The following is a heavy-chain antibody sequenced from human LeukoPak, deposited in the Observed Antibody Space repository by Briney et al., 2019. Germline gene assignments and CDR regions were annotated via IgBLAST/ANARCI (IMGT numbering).Heavy chain of an antibody. J-gene: IGHJ5*02. CDR3: ARDLGSTSCWFDP. CDR2: INWNGGSK. CDR1: GFTFDDYG. D-gene: IGHD2-2*01. Sequence: GGSLRLSCAASGFTFDDYGMSWVRQAPGKGLEWVSGINWNGGSKGYADSVKGRFTISRDNAKNSLYLQMNSLRAEDTALYHCARDLGSTSCWFDPWGQGTLVTVSS. V-gene: IGHV3-20*01.